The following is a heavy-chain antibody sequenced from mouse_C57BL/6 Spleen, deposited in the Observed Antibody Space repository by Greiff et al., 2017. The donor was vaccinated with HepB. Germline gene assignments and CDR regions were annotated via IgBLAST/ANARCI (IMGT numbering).Heavy chain of an antibody. J-gene: IGHJ1*03. V-gene: IGHV2-2*01. D-gene: IGHD2-5*01. CDR1: GFSLTSYG. CDR2: IWSGGST. CDR3: ARNRDYSNRYWYFDV. Sequence: VQLQQSGPGLVQPSQSLSITCTVSGFSLTSYGVHWVRQSPGKGLEWLGVIWSGGSTDYNAAFISRLSISKDNSKSQVFFKMNSLQADDTAIYYCARNRDYSNRYWYFDVWGTGTTVTVSS.